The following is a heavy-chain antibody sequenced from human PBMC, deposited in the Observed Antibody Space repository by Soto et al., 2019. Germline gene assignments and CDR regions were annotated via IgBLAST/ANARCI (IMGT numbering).Heavy chain of an antibody. CDR1: GYSFTTYW. CDR3: ARDPRPSAVTSSSWYNWFDP. Sequence: PGESLKISCKGSGYSFTTYWIAWVRQMPGKGLEWMGIIYPGGSDTRYSPSFQGQVTISRDNSKNTLYLQMGSLRAEDMAVYYCARDPRPSAVTSSSWYNWFDPWGQGTLVTVSS. D-gene: IGHD6-13*01. CDR2: IYPGGSDT. J-gene: IGHJ5*02. V-gene: IGHV5-51*01.